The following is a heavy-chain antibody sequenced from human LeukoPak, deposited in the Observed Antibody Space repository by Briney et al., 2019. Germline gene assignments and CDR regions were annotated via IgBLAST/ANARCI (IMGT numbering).Heavy chain of an antibody. CDR3: AIGPIVGADDY. CDR1: GGIFSSYA. Sequence: SVKVSCKASGGIFSSYAISWVRQAPGQGLEWMGRIIPIFGTANYAQKFQGRVTIATDESTSTAYMELSSLRSEDTAVYYCAIGPIVGADDYWGQGTLVTVSS. J-gene: IGHJ4*02. V-gene: IGHV1-69*05. CDR2: IIPIFGTA. D-gene: IGHD1-26*01.